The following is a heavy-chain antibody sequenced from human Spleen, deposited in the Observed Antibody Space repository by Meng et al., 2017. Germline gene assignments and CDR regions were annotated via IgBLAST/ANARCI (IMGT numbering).Heavy chain of an antibody. Sequence: QVHRQEAGPGLVKPSGTPSLTCSVSGGSFIDYYWSWIRQPPGKGLEWIGEINHSGSTNYNPSLESRATISVDTSQNNLSLKLSSVTAADSAVYYCARGPTTMAHDFDYWGQGTLVTVSS. CDR2: INHSGST. V-gene: IGHV4-34*01. CDR1: GGSFIDYY. CDR3: ARGPTTMAHDFDY. D-gene: IGHD4-11*01. J-gene: IGHJ4*02.